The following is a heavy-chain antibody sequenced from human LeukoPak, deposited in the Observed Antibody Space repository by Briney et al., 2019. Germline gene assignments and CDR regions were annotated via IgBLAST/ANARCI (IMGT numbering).Heavy chain of an antibody. CDR2: ISGSDGST. D-gene: IGHD6-6*01. Sequence: GGSLRLSCAAPGFTFSSYAMSWVRQAPGKVLEWVSAISGSDGSTYYADSVKGRFTISRDNSNNTLYLQMNSLRAEDTAVYYCAKSSKNSSSREFDYWGQGTLVTVSS. CDR1: GFTFSSYA. V-gene: IGHV3-23*01. J-gene: IGHJ4*02. CDR3: AKSSKNSSSREFDY.